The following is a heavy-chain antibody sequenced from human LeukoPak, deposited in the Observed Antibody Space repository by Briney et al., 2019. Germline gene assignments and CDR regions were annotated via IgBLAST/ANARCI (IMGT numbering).Heavy chain of an antibody. CDR3: ARARDYGDYPDY. Sequence: SETLSLTCAVYGGSFSGYYWSWIRQPPGKGLEWIGEINHSGSTSYNPSLKSRVTISVDTSKNQFSLKLSSVTAADTAVYYCARARDYGDYPDYWGQGTLVTVSS. D-gene: IGHD4-17*01. J-gene: IGHJ4*02. CDR2: INHSGST. V-gene: IGHV4-34*01. CDR1: GGSFSGYY.